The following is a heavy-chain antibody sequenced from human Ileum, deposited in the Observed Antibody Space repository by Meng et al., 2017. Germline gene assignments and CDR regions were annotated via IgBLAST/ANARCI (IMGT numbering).Heavy chain of an antibody. CDR2: ISPGGSI. D-gene: IGHD2-15*01. V-gene: IGHV4-4*03. CDR1: GCSINSYVW. CDR3: VRNDYCSGGTCYPHFDY. Sequence: GPRLVRLLGPRPLPCAVSGCSINSYVWWSWVRQAPGKGLEWIGEISPGGSINYNPSLKSRVTISADTSKNQFSLSLDSVTAADTAVYYCVRNDYCSGGTCYPHFDYWGQGTLVTVSS. J-gene: IGHJ4*02.